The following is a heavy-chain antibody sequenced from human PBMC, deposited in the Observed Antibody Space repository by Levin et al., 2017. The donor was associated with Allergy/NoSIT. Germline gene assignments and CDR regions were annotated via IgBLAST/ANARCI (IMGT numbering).Heavy chain of an antibody. V-gene: IGHV1-18*01. CDR3: AREIAAAGTNYYYGMDV. D-gene: IGHD6-13*01. CDR1: GYTFTSYG. J-gene: IGHJ6*02. CDR2: ISAYNGNT. Sequence: GESLKISCKASGYTFTSYGISWVRQAPGQGLEWMGWISAYNGNTNYAQKLQGRVTMTTDTSTSTAYMELRSLRSDDTAVYYCAREIAAAGTNYYYGMDVWGQGTTVTVSS.